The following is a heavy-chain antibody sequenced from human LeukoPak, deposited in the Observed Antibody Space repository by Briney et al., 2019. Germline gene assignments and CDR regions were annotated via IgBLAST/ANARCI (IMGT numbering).Heavy chain of an antibody. D-gene: IGHD1-1*01. J-gene: IGHJ4*02. CDR1: GYTFTTYA. CDR2: MHPNSDDT. V-gene: IGHV1-8*02. CDR3: ARHFGTGDNFDY. Sequence: GASVKVSCKASGYTFTTYAICWVRQATGQGLEWMGWMHPNSDDTGYAQKFQGRVTMTRNTSISTAYMELSSLRPEDTAVYYCARHFGTGDNFDYWGQGTLLIVSS.